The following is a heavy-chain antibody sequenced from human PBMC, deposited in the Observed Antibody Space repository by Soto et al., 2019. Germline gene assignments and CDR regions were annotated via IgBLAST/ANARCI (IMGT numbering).Heavy chain of an antibody. J-gene: IGHJ6*02. D-gene: IGHD5-12*01. CDR2: MWSDGTNT. V-gene: IGHV3-33*01. Sequence: GGSLRLSCEASGFTFSGYGMHWVRQAPGKGLEWVAVMWSDGTNTYYGDSVKGRFTISRDNSKDTLYLQMNSLRAEDTAVYYCAREDIVPAIGGFHYYYGMDVWGQGTTVTVSS. CDR3: AREDIVPAIGGFHYYYGMDV. CDR1: GFTFSGYG.